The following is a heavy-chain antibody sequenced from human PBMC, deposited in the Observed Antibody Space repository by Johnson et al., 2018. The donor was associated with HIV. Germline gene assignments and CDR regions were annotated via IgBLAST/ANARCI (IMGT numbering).Heavy chain of an antibody. D-gene: IGHD4-17*01. J-gene: IGHJ3*02. Sequence: HWVRQAPGKGLEWVSGISWNSGSLTYADSVKGRFTVSRDNAKKSLYLRMDSLSSEDTAVYYCARDSTPWGGDYVGYAFDIWGQGTMVTVSS. V-gene: IGHV3-9*01. CDR3: ARDSTPWGGDYVGYAFDI. CDR2: ISWNSGSL.